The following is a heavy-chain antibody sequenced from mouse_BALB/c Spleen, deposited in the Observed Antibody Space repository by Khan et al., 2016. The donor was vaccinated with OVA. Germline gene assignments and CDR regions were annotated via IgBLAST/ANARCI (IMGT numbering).Heavy chain of an antibody. CDR3: ARPPYFSYVMDS. D-gene: IGHD2-10*01. Sequence: QIQLVQSGPELKKPGETVKISCKASGHTFTKYGMNWVKQAPGKGLKWMGWINTYTGEPTYADDFNGRFAFSLETSASTAYLQINNLKNEDAATYCCARPPYFSYVMDSWGPGTSVTVSS. CDR2: INTYTGEP. V-gene: IGHV9-3-1*01. J-gene: IGHJ4*01. CDR1: GHTFTKYG.